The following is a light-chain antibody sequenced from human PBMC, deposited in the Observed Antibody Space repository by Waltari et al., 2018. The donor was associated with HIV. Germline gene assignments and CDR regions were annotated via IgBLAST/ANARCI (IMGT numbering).Light chain of an antibody. Sequence: EILMTQSPPTLSVSPGERATLSCRASQSVSSNLAWYQQKFGQAPRLLIYGSSSRATGIPARFCGSGSGTEFTLTISSLQSEDFAVYFCQQYFRIPPTFGGGAKVEIK. CDR3: QQYFRIPPT. V-gene: IGKV3-15*01. J-gene: IGKJ4*01. CDR1: QSVSSN. CDR2: GSS.